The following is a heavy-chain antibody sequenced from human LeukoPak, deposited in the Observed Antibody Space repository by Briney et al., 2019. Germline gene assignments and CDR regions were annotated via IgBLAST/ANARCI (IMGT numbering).Heavy chain of an antibody. CDR2: VRTKARSYTT. D-gene: IGHD1-26*01. CDR1: GFSFSDSH. V-gene: IGHV3-72*01. Sequence: SGGSLRLSCAASGFSFSDSHMDWVRQAPGKGLEWVGRVRTKARSYTTEYAASVKGRFTISRDDSMNSLYLQMRSLKTEDTAVYYCAVIVGARSFDFWGQGTLVTVSS. J-gene: IGHJ4*02. CDR3: AVIVGARSFDF.